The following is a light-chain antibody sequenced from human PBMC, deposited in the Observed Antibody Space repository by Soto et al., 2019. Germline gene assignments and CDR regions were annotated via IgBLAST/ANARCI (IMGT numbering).Light chain of an antibody. Sequence: DIQVTQSPYSLSASVGDRVTITCRASQSISTYVNWYQQKPGKAPKLLIYAASSLQSGVPSRFSGSGSGTDFTLTISSLQPEDFATYYCQQSYSTPRTFGQGSKVDIK. CDR2: AAS. V-gene: IGKV1-39*01. J-gene: IGKJ1*01. CDR1: QSISTY. CDR3: QQSYSTPRT.